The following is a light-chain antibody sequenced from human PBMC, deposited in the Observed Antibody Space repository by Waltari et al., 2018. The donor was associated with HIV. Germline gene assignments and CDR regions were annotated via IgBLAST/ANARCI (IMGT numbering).Light chain of an antibody. CDR3: QQSYSPPRWT. V-gene: IGKV1-39*01. J-gene: IGKJ1*01. CDR2: GAF. CDR1: QSITTY. Sequence: DIQLTQSPSTLSASVGDRVTITCRASQSITTYLNWYQQKPGKAPKLLIYGAFSLQRGVPSRFRGSGSGTDFTLSITNLQPEDFATYYCQQSYSPPRWTFGQGTKVEVK.